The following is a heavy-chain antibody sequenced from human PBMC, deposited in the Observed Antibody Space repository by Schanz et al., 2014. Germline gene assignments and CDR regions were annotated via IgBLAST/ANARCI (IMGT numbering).Heavy chain of an antibody. D-gene: IGHD7-27*01. V-gene: IGHV3-7*01. CDR3: AKYGGELGVSFEY. J-gene: IGHJ4*02. Sequence: EVQLVESGGGLVQPGGSLRLSCAASGFTFSSYWMSWVRQAPGEGLEWVANIKQDGSEKYYVDSVKGRFTISRDNAKNSLYLQMNSLRPEDTAVYYGAKYGGELGVSFEYWGQGTLVTVSA. CDR2: IKQDGSEK. CDR1: GFTFSSYW.